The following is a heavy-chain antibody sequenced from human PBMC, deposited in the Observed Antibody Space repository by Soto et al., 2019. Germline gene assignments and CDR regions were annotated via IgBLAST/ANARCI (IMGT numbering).Heavy chain of an antibody. D-gene: IGHD3-3*01. CDR3: ATRSGRITIFGVVITNRGWFDP. CDR2: FDPEDGET. J-gene: IGHJ5*02. V-gene: IGHV1-24*01. Sequence: ASVKVSCKVSGYTLTELSMHWVRQAPGKGLEWMGGFDPEDGETIYAQKFQGRVTMTEDTSTDTAYMELSSLRSEDTAVYYCATRSGRITIFGVVITNRGWFDPWGQGTLVTVSS. CDR1: GYTLTELS.